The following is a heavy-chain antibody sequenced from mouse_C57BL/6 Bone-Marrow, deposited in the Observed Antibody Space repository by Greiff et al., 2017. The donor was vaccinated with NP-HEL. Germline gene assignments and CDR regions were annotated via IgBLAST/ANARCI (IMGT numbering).Heavy chain of an antibody. J-gene: IGHJ1*03. Sequence: VQLQQPGAELVKPGASVKMSCKASGYTFTSYWITWVKQRPGQGLEWIGDIYPGSGSTNYNEKFKSKATLTVDTSSSTAYMQLSSLTSEDSAVYYGVYYYGSSSLFCWYFDVWGTGTTVTVSS. V-gene: IGHV1-55*01. D-gene: IGHD1-1*01. CDR2: IYPGSGST. CDR1: GYTFTSYW. CDR3: VYYYGSSSLFCWYFDV.